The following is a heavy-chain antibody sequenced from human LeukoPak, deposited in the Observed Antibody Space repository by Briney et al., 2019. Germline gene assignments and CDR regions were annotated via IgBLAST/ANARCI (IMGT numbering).Heavy chain of an antibody. J-gene: IGHJ3*02. CDR2: ISNSGST. V-gene: IGHV4-4*07. Sequence: SDTLSLTCTVSGDSISRYYCSWIRQPAGKGLDWIGRISNSGSTKYNPSLNSRVTMSVDTSKNQLSLRLSSVTAADTASYYCARALETGNDAFDIWGQGTVVTVSS. CDR1: GDSISRYY. D-gene: IGHD1-1*01. CDR3: ARALETGNDAFDI.